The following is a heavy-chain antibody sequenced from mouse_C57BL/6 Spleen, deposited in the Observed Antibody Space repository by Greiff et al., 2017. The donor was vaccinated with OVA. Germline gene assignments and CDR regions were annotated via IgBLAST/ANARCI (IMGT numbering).Heavy chain of an antibody. CDR1: GYAFSSSW. V-gene: IGHV1-82*01. D-gene: IGHD2-12*01. CDR3: ARRGSYYYFDY. Sequence: QVQLQQSGPELVKPGASVKISCKASGYAFSSSWMNWVKQRPGKGLEWIGRIYPGDGDTNYNGKFKGKATLTADKSSSTAYMQLSSLTSEDSAVYFCARRGSYYYFDYWGQGTTLTVSS. J-gene: IGHJ2*01. CDR2: IYPGDGDT.